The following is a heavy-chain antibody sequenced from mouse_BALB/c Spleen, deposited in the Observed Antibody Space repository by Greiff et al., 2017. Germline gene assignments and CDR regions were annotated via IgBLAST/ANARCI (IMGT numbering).Heavy chain of an antibody. CDR1: GFSLTSYG. D-gene: IGHD2-1*01. CDR2: IWAGGST. J-gene: IGHJ4*01. CDR3: ARDGKPHYYAMDY. Sequence: QVQLQQSGPGLVAPSQSLSITCTVSGFSLTSYGVHWVRQPPGKGLEWLGVIWAGGSTNYNSALMSRLSISKDNSKSQVFLKMNSLQTDDTAMYYCARDGKPHYYAMDYWGQGTSVTVSS. V-gene: IGHV2-9*02.